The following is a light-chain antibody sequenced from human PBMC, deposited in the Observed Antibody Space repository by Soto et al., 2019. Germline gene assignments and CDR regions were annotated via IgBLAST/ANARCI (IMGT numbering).Light chain of an antibody. CDR3: HQYGISPPWT. CDR2: GAS. V-gene: IGKV3-20*01. CDR1: QSISSTH. Sequence: EIVLTQSPGTLSLSPGERATLSCRASQSISSTHLAWFQQKPGQAPRLLIYGASSRATGIPDRFSGSGSGTDFILTISRLEPEDFALYYCHQYGISPPWTFGQGTKVEIK. J-gene: IGKJ1*01.